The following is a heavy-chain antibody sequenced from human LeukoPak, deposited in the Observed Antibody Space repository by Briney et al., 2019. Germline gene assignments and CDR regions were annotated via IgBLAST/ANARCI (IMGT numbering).Heavy chain of an antibody. V-gene: IGHV3-23*01. Sequence: PGGSLRLSCAASGFTFSSYAMSWVRQAPGKGLEWVSVISGSGGNTYYADSVRGRFTISRDNSKNTLYLQMNSLRADDTAVYFCARDSRWLLDYWGQGTLITVSS. CDR3: ARDSRWLLDY. CDR1: GFTFSSYA. D-gene: IGHD6-19*01. J-gene: IGHJ4*02. CDR2: ISGSGGNT.